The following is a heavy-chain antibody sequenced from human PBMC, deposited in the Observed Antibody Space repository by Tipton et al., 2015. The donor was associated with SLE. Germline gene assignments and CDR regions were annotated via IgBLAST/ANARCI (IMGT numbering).Heavy chain of an antibody. CDR3: AKEGIGAVAGTLI. J-gene: IGHJ4*02. CDR2: ISYDGSNK. Sequence: SLRLSCAASGFTFSSYAMHWVRQAPGKGLEWVAVISYDGSNKYYADSVKGRFTISRDNSKNTLYLQMNSLRAEDTAVYYCAKEGIGAVAGTLIWGQGTLVTVSS. D-gene: IGHD6-19*01. V-gene: IGHV3-30-3*01. CDR1: GFTFSSYA.